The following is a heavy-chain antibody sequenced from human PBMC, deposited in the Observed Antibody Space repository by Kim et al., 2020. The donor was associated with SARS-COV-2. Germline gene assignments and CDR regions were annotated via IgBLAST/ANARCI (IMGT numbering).Heavy chain of an antibody. J-gene: IGHJ4*02. D-gene: IGHD4-17*01. CDR3: ASIDYEDSY. Sequence: GSDKYYVDSVKGRFIISRCNARNSVFLQMNSIRAEDTDIYYCASIDYEDSYWGQGTLVTVSS. CDR2: GSDK. V-gene: IGHV3-7*03.